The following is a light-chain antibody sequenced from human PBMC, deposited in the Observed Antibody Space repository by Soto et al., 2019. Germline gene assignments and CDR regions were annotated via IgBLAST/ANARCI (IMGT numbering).Light chain of an antibody. V-gene: IGLV3-1*01. CDR3: QAWDSGTMV. J-gene: IGLJ3*02. Sequence: SYELTQPPSMSVSPGQTASITCSGDNLGNKYVCWYQQKPGQSPVLVVYQDTNRPSGIPERFSGSNSGNTATLTISGTQPLDEADYYCQAWDSGTMVFGGGTKVTVL. CDR1: NLGNKY. CDR2: QDT.